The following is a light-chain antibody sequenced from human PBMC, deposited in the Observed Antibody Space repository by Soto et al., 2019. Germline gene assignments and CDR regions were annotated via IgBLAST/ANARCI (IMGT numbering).Light chain of an antibody. Sequence: QSALTRPASVSGSPGQSITISCTGSSSDVGGYNFVSWYQQHPGKAPKLMIYDVSNRPSGVSNRFSGSKSGNTASLTISGLQAEDEADYYCSSYTSNNTLLFGGGTQLTVL. CDR1: SSDVGGYNF. V-gene: IGLV2-14*01. CDR3: SSYTSNNTLL. J-gene: IGLJ2*01. CDR2: DVS.